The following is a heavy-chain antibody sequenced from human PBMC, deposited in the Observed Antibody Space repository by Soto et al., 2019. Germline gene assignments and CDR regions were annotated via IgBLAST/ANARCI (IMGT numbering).Heavy chain of an antibody. J-gene: IGHJ6*02. CDR2: IYPGDSDT. CDR3: ARHDSSAPYYYYYYGMDV. D-gene: IGHD6-19*01. Sequence: SLKISCKGSGYSFTSYWIGWVRQMPGKGLEWMGIIYPGDSDTRYSPSFQGQVTISADKSISTAYLQWSSLKASDTAMYYCARHDSSAPYYYYYYGMDVWGQGTTVTVSS. V-gene: IGHV5-51*01. CDR1: GYSFTSYW.